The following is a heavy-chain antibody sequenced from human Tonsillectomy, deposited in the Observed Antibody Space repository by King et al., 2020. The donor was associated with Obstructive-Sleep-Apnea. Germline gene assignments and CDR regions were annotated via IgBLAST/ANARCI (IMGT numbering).Heavy chain of an antibody. J-gene: IGHJ4*02. Sequence: QLQESGPGLVKPSETLSLTCTVSGGSISSYYWSWIRQPPGKGLEWIGYIYYSGSTNYNPSLKSRVTISIDTSKKQFSLKLNSVTAADTAVYYCARRPDYGDYPFDYWGQGTLVTVSS. V-gene: IGHV4-59*08. CDR3: ARRPDYGDYPFDY. D-gene: IGHD4-17*01. CDR1: GGSISSYY. CDR2: IYYSGST.